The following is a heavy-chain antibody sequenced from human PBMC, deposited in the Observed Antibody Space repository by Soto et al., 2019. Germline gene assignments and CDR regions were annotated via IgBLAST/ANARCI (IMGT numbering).Heavy chain of an antibody. CDR1: GGSISRGGYY. J-gene: IGHJ4*02. CDR3: ARAGGSVDSDVSGFNY. D-gene: IGHD5-12*01. V-gene: IGHV4-31*03. CDR2: IYYSGST. Sequence: QVQLQESGPGLVTPSQTLSLTCTVSGGSISRGGYYWSWLSQHPGKGLEWIGSIYYSGSTDYNPSLKSRVTISQDTSKTSFFPHLRSVTAAGTAVYFCARAGGSVDSDVSGFNYWGQGTLVPFS.